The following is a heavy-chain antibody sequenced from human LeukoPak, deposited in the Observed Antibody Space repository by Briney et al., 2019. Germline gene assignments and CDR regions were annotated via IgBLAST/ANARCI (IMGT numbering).Heavy chain of an antibody. CDR1: GGSISSYY. CDR2: INHSGST. V-gene: IGHV4-34*01. D-gene: IGHD6-13*01. J-gene: IGHJ5*02. CDR3: ARGRSSSSWYRVLNWFDP. Sequence: SETLSLTCTVSGGSISSYYWSWIRQPPGKGLEWIGEINHSGSTNYNPSLKSRVTISVDTSKNQFSLKLSSVTAADTAVYYCARGRSSSSWYRVLNWFDPWGQGTLVTVSS.